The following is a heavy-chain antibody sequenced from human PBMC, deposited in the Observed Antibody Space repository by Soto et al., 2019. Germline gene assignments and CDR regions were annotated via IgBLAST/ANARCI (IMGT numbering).Heavy chain of an antibody. CDR3: ARGYSGHFNWFDP. D-gene: IGHD1-26*01. CDR1: GYTFTSYS. Sequence: EASVKVSCKASGYTFTSYSMHWVRQAPGQRLEWMGWINAGNGNTKYSQKFQGRVTITRDTSASTAYMELSSLRSEDTAVYYCARGYSGHFNWFDPWGQGTLVTVSS. J-gene: IGHJ5*02. V-gene: IGHV1-3*01. CDR2: INAGNGNT.